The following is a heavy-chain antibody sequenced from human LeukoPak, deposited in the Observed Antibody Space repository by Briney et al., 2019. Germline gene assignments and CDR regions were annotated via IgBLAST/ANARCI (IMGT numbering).Heavy chain of an antibody. V-gene: IGHV4-39*07. D-gene: IGHD5-18*01. CDR1: GGSISSSSYY. J-gene: IGHJ4*02. CDR3: ARGRGYSYGRVLNDC. CDR2: INHSGST. Sequence: SETLSLTCTVSGGSISSSSYYWGWIRQPPGKGLEWIGEINHSGSTNYNPSLKSRVTISVDTSKNQFSLKLSSVTAADTAVYYCARGRGYSYGRVLNDCWGQGTLVTVSS.